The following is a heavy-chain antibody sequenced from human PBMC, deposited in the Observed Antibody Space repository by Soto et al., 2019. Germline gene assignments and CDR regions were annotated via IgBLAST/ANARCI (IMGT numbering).Heavy chain of an antibody. J-gene: IGHJ6*02. Sequence: PSETLSLTCAVYGGSFSGYYWGWIRQPPGKGLEWIGEINHSGSTNYNPSLKSRVTISVDTSKNQFSLKLSSVTAADTAVYYCARSSRGYCTNGVCWGPYGMDVWGQGTTVTVSS. CDR2: INHSGST. CDR3: ARSSRGYCTNGVCWGPYGMDV. V-gene: IGHV4-34*01. CDR1: GGSFSGYY. D-gene: IGHD2-8*01.